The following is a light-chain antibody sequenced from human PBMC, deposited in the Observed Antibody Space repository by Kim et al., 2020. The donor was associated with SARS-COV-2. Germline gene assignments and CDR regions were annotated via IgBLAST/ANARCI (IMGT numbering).Light chain of an antibody. V-gene: IGLV3-1*01. CDR2: QDS. Sequence: VSPGQTASITCSGDKLGDKYACWYQQKPGQSPVLVIYQDSKRPSGIPGRFSGSNSGNTATLTISGTQAMDEADYYCQAWDSSTAVFGTGTKVTVL. CDR1: KLGDKY. J-gene: IGLJ1*01. CDR3: QAWDSSTAV.